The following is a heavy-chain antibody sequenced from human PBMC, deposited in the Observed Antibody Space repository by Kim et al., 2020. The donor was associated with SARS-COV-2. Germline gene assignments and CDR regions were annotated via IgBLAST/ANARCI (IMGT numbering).Heavy chain of an antibody. CDR2: IYSGGST. J-gene: IGHJ4*02. D-gene: IGHD5-18*01. V-gene: IGHV3-66*01. CDR1: GFTVSSNY. CDR3: VGDTAMGHFDY. Sequence: GGSLRLSCAASGFTVSSNYMSWVRQAPGKGLEWVSVIYSGGSTYYADSVKGRFTISRDNSKNTLYLQMNSLRAEDTAVYYCVGDTAMGHFDYWGQGTLVTVSS.